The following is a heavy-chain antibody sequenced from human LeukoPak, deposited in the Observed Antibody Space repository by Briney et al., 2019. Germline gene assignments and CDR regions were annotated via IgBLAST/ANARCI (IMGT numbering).Heavy chain of an antibody. Sequence: SETLSLTCTVSGGSISGYYWSWIRQPPGKGLDWIGYIYYSGSTNYNPSLKSRVTISVDTSKNQFSLKLSSVTAADTAVYYCARGAVYYDILTGYSIFDYWGQGTLVTVSS. V-gene: IGHV4-59*08. CDR3: ARGAVYYDILTGYSIFDY. CDR2: IYYSGST. D-gene: IGHD3-9*01. CDR1: GGSISGYY. J-gene: IGHJ4*02.